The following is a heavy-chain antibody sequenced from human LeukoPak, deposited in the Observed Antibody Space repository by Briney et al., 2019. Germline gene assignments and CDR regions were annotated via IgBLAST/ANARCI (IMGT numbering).Heavy chain of an antibody. J-gene: IGHJ6*03. CDR3: ATAADQLLSGRFYYSYMVV. CDR1: GGSFSGYY. CDR2: INNSGST. D-gene: IGHD2-2*01. V-gene: IGHV4-34*01. Sequence: PSETLSLTCAVHGGSFSGYYWSWIRQPPGKGLEWIGEINNSGSTNYNPSLKSRVTISVDTSKNQFSLKLSSVTAADTAVYYCATAADQLLSGRFYYSYMVVWGKGTTVTVSS.